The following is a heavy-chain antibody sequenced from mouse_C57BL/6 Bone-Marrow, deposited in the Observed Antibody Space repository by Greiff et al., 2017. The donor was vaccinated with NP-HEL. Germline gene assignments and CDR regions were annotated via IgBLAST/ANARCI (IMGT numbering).Heavy chain of an antibody. D-gene: IGHD2-1*01. CDR3: ARLGGYGNYGVWFAY. J-gene: IGHJ3*01. Sequence: VQLQQPGAELVRPGSSVKLSCKASGYTFTSYWMHWVKQRPIQGLEWIGNIDPSDSETHYNQKFKDKATLTVDKSSSTAYMQLSSLTSEDSAVYYCARLGGYGNYGVWFAYWGQGTLVTVPA. CDR2: IDPSDSET. V-gene: IGHV1-52*01. CDR1: GYTFTSYW.